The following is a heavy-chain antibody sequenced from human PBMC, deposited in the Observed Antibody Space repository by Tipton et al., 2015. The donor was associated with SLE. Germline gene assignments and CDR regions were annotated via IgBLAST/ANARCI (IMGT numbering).Heavy chain of an antibody. J-gene: IGHJ4*02. V-gene: IGHV4-4*07. Sequence: TLSLTCTVSGGSISGHYWSWIRQPAGKGLEWIGRVYSSGSTIYNPSIKSRITLSLDTSKNQFSLRVNSATAADTAVYYCARGGGSYYDYWGQGTLVTVSS. CDR2: VYSSGST. D-gene: IGHD1-26*01. CDR1: GGSISGHY. CDR3: ARGGGSYYDY.